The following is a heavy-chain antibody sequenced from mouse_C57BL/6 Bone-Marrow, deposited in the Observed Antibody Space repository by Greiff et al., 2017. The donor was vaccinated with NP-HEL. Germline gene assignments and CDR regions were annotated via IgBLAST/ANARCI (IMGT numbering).Heavy chain of an antibody. J-gene: IGHJ3*01. D-gene: IGHD4-1*01. CDR1: GYTFTDYE. CDR3: TRELGLWFAY. CDR2: IDPETGGT. V-gene: IGHV1-15*01. Sequence: QVQLKQSGAELVRPGASVTLSCKASGYTFTDYEMHWVKQTPVHGLEWIGAIDPETGGTAYNQKFKGKAILTADKSSSTAYMELRSLTSEDSAVYYCTRELGLWFAYWGQGTLVTVSA.